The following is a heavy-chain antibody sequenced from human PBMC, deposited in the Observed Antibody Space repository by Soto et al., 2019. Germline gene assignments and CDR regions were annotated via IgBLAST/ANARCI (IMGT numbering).Heavy chain of an antibody. D-gene: IGHD5-12*01. V-gene: IGHV4-61*08. CDR1: GGSISSGDYY. CDR3: ARDGPVHTWWLQRHDAFDI. J-gene: IGHJ3*02. CDR2: IYYSGST. Sequence: SETLSLTCTVSGGSISSGDYYWSWIRQPPGKGLEWIGYIYYSGSTNYNPSLKSRVTISVDTSKNQFSLKLSSVTAADTAVYYCARDGPVHTWWLQRHDAFDIWGQGTMVTVSS.